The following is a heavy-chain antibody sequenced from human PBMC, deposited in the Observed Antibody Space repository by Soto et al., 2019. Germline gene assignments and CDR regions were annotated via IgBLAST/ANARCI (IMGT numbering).Heavy chain of an antibody. Sequence: ASVKVSCKVSGYTLTELSMHWVRQAPGKGLEWMGGIDPEDGETIYAQKFQGRVTMPEDTSTDTAYMELSSLRSEDTAVYYCATDRGMTTVVKAAGAFDIWGQGTMVTVSS. CDR1: GYTLTELS. CDR2: IDPEDGET. D-gene: IGHD4-17*01. J-gene: IGHJ3*02. V-gene: IGHV1-24*01. CDR3: ATDRGMTTVVKAAGAFDI.